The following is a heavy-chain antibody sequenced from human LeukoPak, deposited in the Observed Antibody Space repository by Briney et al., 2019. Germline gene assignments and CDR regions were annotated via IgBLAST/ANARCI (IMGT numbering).Heavy chain of an antibody. V-gene: IGHV4-30-2*01. CDR2: INISGST. CDR1: GGSISSGGCS. D-gene: IGHD3-16*01. J-gene: IGHJ6*02. CDR3: ARSPFTLIGGVIPAHYGMDV. Sequence: PSQTLSLPYAVSGGSISSGGCSWIWIRKPPGKGLEWIGTINISGSTYYNPSLKSRVTISVDRSKNQFSLKLNSVTDADTAVYFCARSPFTLIGGVIPAHYGMDVWGQGTTVTVSS.